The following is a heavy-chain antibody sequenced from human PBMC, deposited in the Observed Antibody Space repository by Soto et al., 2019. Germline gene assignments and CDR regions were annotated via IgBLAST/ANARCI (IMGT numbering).Heavy chain of an antibody. CDR3: AKDRKYDFWSGYLDY. J-gene: IGHJ4*02. V-gene: IGHV3-9*01. CDR2: ISWNSGSI. Sequence: LRLSCAASGFTFDDYAMHWVRQAPGKGLEWVSGISWNSGSIGYADSVKGRFTISRDNAKNSLYLQMNSLRAEDTALYYCAKDRKYDFWSGYLDYWGQGTLVTVSS. D-gene: IGHD3-3*01. CDR1: GFTFDDYA.